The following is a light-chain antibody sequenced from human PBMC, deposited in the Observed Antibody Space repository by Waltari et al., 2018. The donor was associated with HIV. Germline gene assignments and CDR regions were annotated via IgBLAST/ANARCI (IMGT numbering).Light chain of an antibody. V-gene: IGKV1-17*01. CDR2: GAS. Sequence: DVQMTQSLSSLSASVEVRVTITCQASEGSCNDLGWYQQKPGKAPHRLIYGASSLQNGVPTRFSSSGSETELTRTVSSLQPVDFATYYCLQHNSYPPTFGQGTQVEIK. CDR1: EGSCND. J-gene: IGKJ1*01. CDR3: LQHNSYPPT.